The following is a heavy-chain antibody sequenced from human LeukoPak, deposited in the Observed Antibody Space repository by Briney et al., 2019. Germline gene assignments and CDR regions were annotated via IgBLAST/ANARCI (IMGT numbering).Heavy chain of an antibody. CDR3: ARDYGSGYNWFDP. V-gene: IGHV3-48*03. D-gene: IGHD3-10*01. Sequence: HPGGSLRLSCAASGFTFSRYEMNWVRQAPGKGLEWVSYISSSGSTIYYADSVKGRFTISRDNAKNTLYLQMNSLRVEDTAVYYCARDYGSGYNWFDPWGQGTLVTVSS. CDR2: ISSSGSTI. J-gene: IGHJ5*02. CDR1: GFTFSRYE.